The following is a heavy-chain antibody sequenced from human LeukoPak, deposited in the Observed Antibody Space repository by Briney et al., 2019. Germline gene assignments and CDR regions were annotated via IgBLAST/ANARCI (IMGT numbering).Heavy chain of an antibody. CDR2: ISSSSSYI. Sequence: PGGSLRLSCAASGFTFSSYSMNWVRQAPGKGLEGVSSISSSSSYIYYADSVKGRFTISRDNAKNSLYLQMNSLRAEDTAVYYCARSGWELPAALFDYYYYYMDVWGKGTTVTVSS. J-gene: IGHJ6*03. CDR3: ARSGWELPAALFDYYYYYMDV. V-gene: IGHV3-21*01. D-gene: IGHD1-26*01. CDR1: GFTFSSYS.